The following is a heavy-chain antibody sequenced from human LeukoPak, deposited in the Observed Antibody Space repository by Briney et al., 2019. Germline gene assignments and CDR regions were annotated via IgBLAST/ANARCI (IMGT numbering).Heavy chain of an antibody. Sequence: ASVKVSCKASGYTFTSYDINWVRQATGQGLEWMGWMNPNSGNTGYAQKFQGRVTMTRNTSISTAYMHLSSLRSDDTAVYFCTRSGIVGAPGDFDYWGQGTLVTVSS. J-gene: IGHJ4*02. D-gene: IGHD1-26*01. CDR2: MNPNSGNT. V-gene: IGHV1-8*01. CDR3: TRSGIVGAPGDFDY. CDR1: GYTFTSYD.